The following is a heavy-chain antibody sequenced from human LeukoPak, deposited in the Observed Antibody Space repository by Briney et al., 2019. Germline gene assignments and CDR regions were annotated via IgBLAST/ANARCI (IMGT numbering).Heavy chain of an antibody. Sequence: ASVKVSCKASDYTFSSYGISWVRQAPGQGLEWMRWISGYNGNTKYAQNLQGRVTMTTDTSTTTAYMELRSLRSDDTAVYYCARGRYYDSGGYDEAFDIWGQGTAVTVSS. CDR3: ARGRYYDSGGYDEAFDI. CDR1: DYTFSSYG. CDR2: ISGYNGNT. D-gene: IGHD3-22*01. V-gene: IGHV1-18*01. J-gene: IGHJ3*02.